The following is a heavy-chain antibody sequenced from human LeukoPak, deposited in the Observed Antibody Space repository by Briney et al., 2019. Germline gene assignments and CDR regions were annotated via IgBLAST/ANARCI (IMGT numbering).Heavy chain of an antibody. D-gene: IGHD2-2*01. V-gene: IGHV5-51*01. CDR2: IYPGDSDT. CDR3: ARRGSTSCYDVDSSNWFDP. CDR1: GYSFTSYW. J-gene: IGHJ5*02. Sequence: GESLKISCKGSGYSFTSYWIGWVRQMPGKGLEWMGIIYPGDSDTRYSPSFQGQVTISADKSISTAYLQWSSLKASDTAMYYCARRGSTSCYDVDSSNWFDPWGQGTLVTVSS.